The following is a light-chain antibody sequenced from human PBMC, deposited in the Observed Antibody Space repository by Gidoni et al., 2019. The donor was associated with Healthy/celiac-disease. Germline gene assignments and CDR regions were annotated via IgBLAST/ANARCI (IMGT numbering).Light chain of an antibody. J-gene: IGKJ5*01. Sequence: DIVMTQSPDSLAVSLGDRATINCKSSQSVLYSSNNKNYLAWYQQKPGQPPKLLIYWASTRESGVPDRFSGSGSRTDFTLTISSLQAEDVAVYYCQKYYSTPTFGQGTRLEIK. CDR2: WAS. CDR3: QKYYSTPT. V-gene: IGKV4-1*01. CDR1: QSVLYSSNNKNY.